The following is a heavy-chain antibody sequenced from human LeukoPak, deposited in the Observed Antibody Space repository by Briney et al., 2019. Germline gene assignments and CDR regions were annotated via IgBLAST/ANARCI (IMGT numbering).Heavy chain of an antibody. CDR3: ARDLGPLDCSSTSCPYNWFDP. CDR2: ISYDGSNK. V-gene: IGHV3-30*04. CDR1: KFSFNEYA. Sequence: GGSLRLSCAASKFSFNEYAMSWVRQAPGKGLEWVAVISYDGSNKYYADSVKGRFTISRDNSKNTLYLQMNSLRAEDTAVYYCARDLGPLDCSSTSCPYNWFDPWGQGTLVTVSS. J-gene: IGHJ5*02. D-gene: IGHD2-2*01.